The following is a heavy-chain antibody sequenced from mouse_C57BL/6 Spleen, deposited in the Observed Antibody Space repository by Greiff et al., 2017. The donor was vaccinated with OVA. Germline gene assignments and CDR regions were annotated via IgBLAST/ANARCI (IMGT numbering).Heavy chain of an antibody. D-gene: IGHD2-1*01. CDR2: IWSDGST. J-gene: IGHJ4*01. CDR1: GFSLTSYG. CDR3: ARHGNYHYYAMDY. Sequence: ESGPGLVAPSQSLSITCTVSGFSLTSYGVHWVRQPPGKGLEWLVVIWSDGSTTYNSALKSRLSISKDNSKSQVFLKMNSLQTDDTAMYYCARHGNYHYYAMDYWGQGTSVTVSS. V-gene: IGHV2-6-1*01.